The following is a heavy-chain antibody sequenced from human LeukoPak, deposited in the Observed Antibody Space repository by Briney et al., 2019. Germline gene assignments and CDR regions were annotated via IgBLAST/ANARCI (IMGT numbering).Heavy chain of an antibody. J-gene: IGHJ4*02. CDR1: GYTFTVYY. V-gene: IGHV1-2*02. D-gene: IGHD3-22*01. Sequence: ASVKVSCKSSGYTFTVYYMQWVRQAPGQGLEYMGWINPNSGGTNSAQKFQGRVTMTRDTSISTAYMELSRLKSDDTAVYYCARGSSDHYDTSGYRRWGQGTLVTVSS. CDR2: INPNSGGT. CDR3: ARGSSDHYDTSGYRR.